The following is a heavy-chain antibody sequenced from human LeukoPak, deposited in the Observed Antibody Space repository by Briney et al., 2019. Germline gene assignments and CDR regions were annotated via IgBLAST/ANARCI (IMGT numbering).Heavy chain of an antibody. CDR3: ARLLAGCPGGRCRAHFDY. J-gene: IGHJ4*02. V-gene: IGHV4-59*01. D-gene: IGHD2-8*02. CDR2: IYFIGST. CDR1: GDSISNNC. Sequence: SETLSLTCSVSGDSISNNCWSWMRQPPGKGLEWIGYIYFIGSTNYNPSLKSRVTMSVDTSKNQFSLTLSSVTAADTAVYYCARLLAGCPGGRCRAHFDYWGQGTLVTVSS.